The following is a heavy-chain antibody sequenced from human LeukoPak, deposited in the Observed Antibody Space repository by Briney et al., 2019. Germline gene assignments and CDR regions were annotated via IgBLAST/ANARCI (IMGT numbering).Heavy chain of an antibody. J-gene: IGHJ4*02. Sequence: SETLSLTCAAYGGSFSGYYWSWIRQPPGKGLEWIGEINHSGSTNYNPSLKSRVTISVDTSKSQFSLKLSSVTAADTAVYYCARGAGIAAAGTLFDYWGQGTLVTVSS. CDR3: ARGAGIAAAGTLFDY. D-gene: IGHD6-13*01. V-gene: IGHV4-34*01. CDR1: GGSFSGYY. CDR2: INHSGST.